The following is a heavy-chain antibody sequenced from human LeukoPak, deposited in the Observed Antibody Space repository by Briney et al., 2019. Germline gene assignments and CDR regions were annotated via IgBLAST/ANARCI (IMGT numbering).Heavy chain of an antibody. D-gene: IGHD2/OR15-2a*01. J-gene: IGHJ4*02. CDR3: AREGGPFRPLDY. CDR1: GGSISSTNW. CDR2: VNVLGNT. V-gene: IGHV4/OR15-8*02. Sequence: TSETLSLTCGVSGGSISSTNWWTWVRQPPGEGLGCIGEVNVLGNTNYNPSLESRVTISIDKSENHVSLKLTSVTAADTAVYYCAREGGPFRPLDYSGQGTLVTVSS.